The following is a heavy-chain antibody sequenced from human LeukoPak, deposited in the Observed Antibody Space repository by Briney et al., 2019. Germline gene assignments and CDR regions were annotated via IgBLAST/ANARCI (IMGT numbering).Heavy chain of an antibody. J-gene: IGHJ6*03. CDR2: ISAYNGNT. CDR1: GYTFTTYD. D-gene: IGHD2-2*01. Sequence: ASVKVSCKASGYTFTTYDINWVRQATGQGLEWMGWISAYNGNTRYAQKLQGRVTMTTDSSTSTAYMELRSLRSDDTAVYYCARGPIIDIVVIPAAADYYHMDVWGKGTTVTVSS. V-gene: IGHV1-18*01. CDR3: ARGPIIDIVVIPAAADYYHMDV.